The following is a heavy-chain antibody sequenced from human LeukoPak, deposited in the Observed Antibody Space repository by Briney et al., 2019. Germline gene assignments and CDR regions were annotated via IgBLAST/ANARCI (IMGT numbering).Heavy chain of an antibody. CDR3: ARVQKGIVVPAASYYYYGMDV. D-gene: IGHD2-2*01. V-gene: IGHV4-34*01. CDR2: INHSGST. CDR1: GGSFSGSY. Sequence: SETLSLTCAVYGGSFSGSYWSWIRQPPGKGLEWMGEINHSGSTNYNPSLKSRVTISVDTSKNQFSLKLSSVTAADTAVYYCARVQKGIVVPAASYYYYGMDVWGQGTTVTVSS. J-gene: IGHJ6*02.